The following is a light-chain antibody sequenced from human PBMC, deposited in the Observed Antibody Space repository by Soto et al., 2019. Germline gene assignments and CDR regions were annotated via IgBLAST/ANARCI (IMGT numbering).Light chain of an antibody. Sequence: EIVMKQSPATLSVYPGERATLSCRASQSVSSNLAWYQQQPGQAPRLLIYGASTRATGIPARFSGSGSGTEFTLTISSLQSEDFAVYYCQQYYNWPPITFGQGTRLEIK. J-gene: IGKJ5*01. V-gene: IGKV3-15*01. CDR3: QQYYNWPPIT. CDR1: QSVSSN. CDR2: GAS.